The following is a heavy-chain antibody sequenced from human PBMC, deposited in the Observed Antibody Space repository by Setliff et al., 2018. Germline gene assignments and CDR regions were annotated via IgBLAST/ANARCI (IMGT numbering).Heavy chain of an antibody. CDR2: ISTYTGNT. CDR1: GYTFSSYG. V-gene: IGHV1-18*01. Sequence: ASVKVSCKASGYTFSSYGITWVRQAPGQGPEWMGWISTYTGNTNYAQRLQGRVTMTADTSTSTASLELRSLTSDDTAVYYCSRLVRYCTRTTCQRASGAELWGQGSLVTVS. D-gene: IGHD2-2*01. J-gene: IGHJ4*02. CDR3: SRLVRYCTRTTCQRASGAEL.